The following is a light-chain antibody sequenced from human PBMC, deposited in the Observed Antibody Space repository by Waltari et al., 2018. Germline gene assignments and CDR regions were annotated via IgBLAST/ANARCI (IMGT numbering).Light chain of an antibody. Sequence: SSELTHQPPVSVSPGQTARITCSGDALPKTYAFWYQQKSGQAPVLIIYDDNQRPSGIPERFSGSSSGTMATLTISGAQVEDEADYYCYSTDSTGNHVVFGGGTKLTVL. CDR3: YSTDSTGNHVV. J-gene: IGLJ2*01. CDR2: DDN. V-gene: IGLV3-10*01. CDR1: ALPKTY.